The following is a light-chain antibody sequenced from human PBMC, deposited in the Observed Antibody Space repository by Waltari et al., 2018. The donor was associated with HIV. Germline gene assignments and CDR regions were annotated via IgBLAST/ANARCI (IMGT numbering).Light chain of an antibody. J-gene: IGKJ2*01. V-gene: IGKV1-5*03. CDR2: KTS. CDR3: QQYNSHSYT. Sequence: DVQMTQSPSSLSAGVGDKVTITCRASQIINNWLAWYQQKPGKPPKLLIYKTSYLESGVPNRFSGSGSGADFTLIIDGLQPDDFATYYCQQYNSHSYTFGQRTKVDVK. CDR1: QIINNW.